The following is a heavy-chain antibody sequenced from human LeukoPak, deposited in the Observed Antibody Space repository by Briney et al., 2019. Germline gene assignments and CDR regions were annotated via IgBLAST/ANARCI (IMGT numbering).Heavy chain of an antibody. Sequence: PSETLSLTCTVSGGSISSGGYYWSWIRQHPGKGLEWIGYIYYSGSTYYNPSLQSRVTISVDTSKNQFSLKLSSVTAADTAVYYCARGLYGDYPYNWFDPWGQGTLVTVSS. J-gene: IGHJ5*02. V-gene: IGHV4-31*03. CDR2: IYYSGST. D-gene: IGHD4-17*01. CDR1: GGSISSGGYY. CDR3: ARGLYGDYPYNWFDP.